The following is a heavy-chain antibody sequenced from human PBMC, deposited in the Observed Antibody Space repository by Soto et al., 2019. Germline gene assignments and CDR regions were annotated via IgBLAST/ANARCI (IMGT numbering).Heavy chain of an antibody. CDR3: ATLLREYLAFDI. CDR1: GYTFTNYA. Sequence: QVQLVQSGAEEKKPGASVKVSCKASGYTFTNYAMHWVRQAPGQRLEWMGWINAGNGNTKYSQKFQGRVTITRDTSASTAYMELSSLRSEDTAVYYCATLLREYLAFDIWGQGTMVTVSS. D-gene: IGHD3-10*01. CDR2: INAGNGNT. J-gene: IGHJ3*02. V-gene: IGHV1-3*05.